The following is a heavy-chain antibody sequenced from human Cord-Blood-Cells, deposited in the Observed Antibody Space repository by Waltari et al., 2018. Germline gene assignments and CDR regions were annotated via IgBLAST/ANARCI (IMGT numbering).Heavy chain of an antibody. D-gene: IGHD1-7*01. Sequence: QVQLVQSGAEVKKPGSSVKVSCKASGGTFSSYAISWVRQAPGQGLEWMGGIIPIFGTANDAQKFQGRVTITADESTSTAYMELSSLRSEDTAVYYCAKQAAAPGITGTFDYWGQGTLVTVSS. CDR3: AKQAAAPGITGTFDY. CDR2: IIPIFGTA. J-gene: IGHJ4*02. CDR1: GGTFSSYA. V-gene: IGHV1-69*01.